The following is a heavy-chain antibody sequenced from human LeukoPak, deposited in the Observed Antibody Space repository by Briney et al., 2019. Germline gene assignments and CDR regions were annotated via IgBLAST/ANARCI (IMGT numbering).Heavy chain of an antibody. Sequence: GASVKVSCKASGYTFTSYGISWVRQAPGQGLEWMGRINPNSGGTNYAQKFQGRVTMTRDTSISTAYMELSRLRSDDTAVYYCAIYYDYVWGIDAFDIWGQGTMVTVSS. CDR1: GYTFTSYG. CDR3: AIYYDYVWGIDAFDI. CDR2: INPNSGGT. J-gene: IGHJ3*02. V-gene: IGHV1-2*06. D-gene: IGHD3-16*01.